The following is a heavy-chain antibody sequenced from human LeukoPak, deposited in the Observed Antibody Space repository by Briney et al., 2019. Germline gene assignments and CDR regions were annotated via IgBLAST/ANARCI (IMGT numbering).Heavy chain of an antibody. CDR3: ARELSSSSWDLDY. J-gene: IGHJ4*02. D-gene: IGHD6-6*01. V-gene: IGHV4-34*01. CDR2: INHSGST. CDR1: GGSFSGYY. Sequence: SETLSLTCAVYGGSFSGYYWSWIRQPPGKGLEWIGEINHSGSTNYNPSLKSRVTISVDTSKNQFSLKLSSVTAADTAVYYCARELSSSSWDLDYWGQGTLVTVSS.